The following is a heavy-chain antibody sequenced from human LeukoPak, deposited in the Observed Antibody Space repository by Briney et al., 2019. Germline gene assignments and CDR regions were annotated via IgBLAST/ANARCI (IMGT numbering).Heavy chain of an antibody. CDR1: GFTFSGSA. CDR2: IRSKANSYAT. D-gene: IGHD6-13*01. Sequence: GGSLRLSCAASGFTFSGSAMHWVRQASGKGLEWVGRIRSKANSYATAYAASVKGRFTISRDDSKNTAYLQMNSLKTEDTAVHYCTRHYIAAAGTGFDYWGQGTLVTVSS. J-gene: IGHJ4*02. V-gene: IGHV3-73*01. CDR3: TRHYIAAAGTGFDY.